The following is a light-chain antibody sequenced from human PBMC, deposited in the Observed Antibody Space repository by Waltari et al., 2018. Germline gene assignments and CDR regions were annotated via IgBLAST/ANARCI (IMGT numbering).Light chain of an antibody. CDR3: CLYTTNFYV. J-gene: IGLJ1*01. V-gene: IGLV2-18*01. CDR1: SNDVGPFDR. CDR2: EVS. Sequence: QSALTQPPSVSGSPGQSVTISCTGTSNDVGPFDRVSWYQRPPGTAPKLLFFEVSNRPSGVPDRFSGSASGNTASLTISGLQAEDEADYYCCLYTTNFYVFAPATKVTVL.